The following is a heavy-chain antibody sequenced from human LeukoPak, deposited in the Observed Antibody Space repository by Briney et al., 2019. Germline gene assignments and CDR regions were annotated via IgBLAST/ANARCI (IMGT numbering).Heavy chain of an antibody. Sequence: ASVKVSCKASGGTFTSYGISWVRQAPGQGLEWMGWISAYNGNTNYAQKLQGRVTMTTDTSTSTAYMELRSLRSDDTAVYYCARDFRLYVTMIVVVNPVGGYGMDVWGQGTTVTVSS. V-gene: IGHV1-18*01. CDR2: ISAYNGNT. CDR3: ARDFRLYVTMIVVVNPVGGYGMDV. J-gene: IGHJ6*02. D-gene: IGHD3-22*01. CDR1: GGTFTSYG.